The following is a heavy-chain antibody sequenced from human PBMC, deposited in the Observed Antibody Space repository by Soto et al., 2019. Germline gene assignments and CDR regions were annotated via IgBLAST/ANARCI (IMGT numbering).Heavy chain of an antibody. D-gene: IGHD3-16*01. V-gene: IGHV4-39*01. CDR1: GGSITSSSHF. Sequence: LSLTCSASGGSITSSSHFWGWVRQPPGKGLEWIGTIYFTGNTYYTPSLKSRLTMSIDTSKDEFSLRLNSVTAASTAVYYCAGQTFTIAAASYGRSNWFDPWGPGTLVTVSS. J-gene: IGHJ5*02. CDR3: AGQTFTIAAASYGRSNWFDP. CDR2: IYFTGNT.